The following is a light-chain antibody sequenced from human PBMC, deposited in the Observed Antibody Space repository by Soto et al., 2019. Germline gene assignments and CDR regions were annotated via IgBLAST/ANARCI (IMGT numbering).Light chain of an antibody. J-gene: IGKJ5*01. CDR3: QQYESIPIT. V-gene: IGKV1-33*01. Sequence: DIQMTQSPSSLSASVGDRVTITCQASQNINNYLNWYQQKPGRAPKLLIYDASNLEAGVPSRFRGSGSGTDFTFTISNLQPEDIATYYCQQYESIPITFGQGTRLEIK. CDR1: QNINNY. CDR2: DAS.